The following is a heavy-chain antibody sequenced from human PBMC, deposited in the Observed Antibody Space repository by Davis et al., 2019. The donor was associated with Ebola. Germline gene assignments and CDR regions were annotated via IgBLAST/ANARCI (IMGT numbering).Heavy chain of an antibody. V-gene: IGHV1-46*01. CDR1: GYTFTGYY. J-gene: IGHJ4*02. CDR3: ARGRLQYYDY. Sequence: ASVKVSCKASGYTFTGYYMHWVRQAPGQGLEWMGIVNPTGGSTNYAQKFQGRVTMTRDTSTNTVYMELSSLRSEDTAVYYCARGRLQYYDYWGQGTLVTVSS. D-gene: IGHD4-11*01. CDR2: VNPTGGST.